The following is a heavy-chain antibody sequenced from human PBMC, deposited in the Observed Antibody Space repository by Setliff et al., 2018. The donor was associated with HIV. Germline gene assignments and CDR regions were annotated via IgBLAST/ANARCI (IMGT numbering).Heavy chain of an antibody. D-gene: IGHD3-10*01. CDR2: IYPSDSDT. V-gene: IGHV5-51*01. CDR1: GYRFTSYW. CDR3: ARQGSNSSHLHFFYYYAMDV. J-gene: IGHJ6*02. Sequence: GESLKISCKGLGYRFTSYWIGWARHMPGKGLEWMGIIYPSDSDTRYSPSFQGQVTISADKSISIAYLQWNSLKASDSGIYYCARQGSNSSHLHFFYYYAMDVWSQGTTVTVSS.